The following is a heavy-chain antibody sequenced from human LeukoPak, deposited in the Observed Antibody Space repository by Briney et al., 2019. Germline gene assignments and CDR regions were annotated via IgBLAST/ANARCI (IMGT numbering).Heavy chain of an antibody. Sequence: GGSLRLSCAASGFTFSRYWMHWVRQAPGKGLVWVSRIHSDGSTNYADSVKGRFTISRNNAKNTLYLQMNSLRAEDTALYYCAKDIGTGGTGWYFDLWGRGTLVTVSS. CDR3: AKDIGTGGTGWYFDL. CDR2: IHSDGST. V-gene: IGHV3-74*01. D-gene: IGHD6-13*01. CDR1: GFTFSRYW. J-gene: IGHJ2*01.